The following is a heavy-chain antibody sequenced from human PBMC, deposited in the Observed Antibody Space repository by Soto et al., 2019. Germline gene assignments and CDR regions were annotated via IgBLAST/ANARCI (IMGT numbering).Heavy chain of an antibody. D-gene: IGHD5-18*01. Sequence: ASGFTFSSYWMSWVRQAPGKGLEWVANIKQDGSEKYYVDSVKGRFTISRDNAKNSLYLQMNSLRAEDTAVYYCARQYSYGYWGQGTLVTVSS. V-gene: IGHV3-7*01. J-gene: IGHJ4*02. CDR3: ARQYSYGY. CDR2: IKQDGSEK. CDR1: GFTFSSYW.